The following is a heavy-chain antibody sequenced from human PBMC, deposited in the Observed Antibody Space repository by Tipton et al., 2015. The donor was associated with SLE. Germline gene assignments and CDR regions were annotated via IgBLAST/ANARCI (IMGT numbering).Heavy chain of an antibody. Sequence: GSLRLSCAVSGFTVSSNYMSWVRPAPGKGLEWVSVIYSGGSTYYADSVKGRFTISRDNSKNTLYLQINSLRAEDTAVYYCARSPGPRAARPRAWYFDLWGRGTLVTVSS. CDR3: ARSPGPRAARPRAWYFDL. J-gene: IGHJ2*01. CDR2: IYSGGST. D-gene: IGHD6-6*01. CDR1: GFTVSSNY. V-gene: IGHV3-53*01.